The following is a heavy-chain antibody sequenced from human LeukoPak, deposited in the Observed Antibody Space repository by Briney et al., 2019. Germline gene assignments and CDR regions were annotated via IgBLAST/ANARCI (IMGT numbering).Heavy chain of an antibody. CDR2: IYYNGNT. J-gene: IGHJ3*02. CDR3: ARFARAGLGSNAFDI. Sequence: SETLSLTCTVSGGSISSSNYYWGWIRQPPGRGLEWVGSIYYNGNTAYHPSLKSRVPMSVATSKNQLSLKLSSVTAADTAVYSCARFARAGLGSNAFDIWGQGTMVTVSS. CDR1: GGSISSSNYY. V-gene: IGHV4-39*01. D-gene: IGHD2-21*01.